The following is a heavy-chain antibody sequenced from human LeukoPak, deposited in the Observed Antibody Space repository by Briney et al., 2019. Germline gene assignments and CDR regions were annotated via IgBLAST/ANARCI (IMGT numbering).Heavy chain of an antibody. CDR2: INPKSGST. D-gene: IGHD2-15*01. CDR3: GRRVSRGWTDH. CDR1: GYTLTDYY. V-gene: IGHV1-2*02. J-gene: IGHJ4*02. Sequence: ASVKVSCKVSGYTLTDYYLHWVRQAPGQGLEWMGWINPKSGSTHYAQKFQGRVIMTRDTSLNTAYLELTSLRSDDTAIYFCGRRVSRGWTDHWGQGTLVTASS.